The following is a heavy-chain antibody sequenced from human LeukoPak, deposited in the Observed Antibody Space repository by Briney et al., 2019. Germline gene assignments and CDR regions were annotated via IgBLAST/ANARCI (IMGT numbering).Heavy chain of an antibody. Sequence: TGGSLRLSCTASGFSFGDYAMSWVRQAPGKGLEWVGLVRSKRYGGTTEYAASVKGRFTISRDDSKSIAYLQMNSLIPEDTAVYYCTRDNHIPVVWGQGTLVTVSS. CDR1: GFSFGDYA. V-gene: IGHV3-49*04. J-gene: IGHJ1*01. CDR2: VRSKRYGGTT. D-gene: IGHD4-23*01. CDR3: TRDNHIPVV.